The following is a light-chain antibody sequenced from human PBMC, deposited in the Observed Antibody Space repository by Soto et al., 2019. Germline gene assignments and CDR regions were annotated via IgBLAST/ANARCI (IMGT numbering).Light chain of an antibody. CDR1: QSVSTN. Sequence: EVVMTQSPATLSVSPGESVTLSCRASQSVSTNLAWYRQKPGQAPRLLIYGAFTRATGIPARFSGSGSGTEFTLTISSLQSEDFAVYYCQQYNNWPSITFGQGTRLEIK. J-gene: IGKJ5*01. CDR3: QQYNNWPSIT. CDR2: GAF. V-gene: IGKV3-15*01.